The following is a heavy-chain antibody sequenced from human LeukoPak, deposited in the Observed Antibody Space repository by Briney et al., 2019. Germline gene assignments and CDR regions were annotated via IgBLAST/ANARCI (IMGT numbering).Heavy chain of an antibody. D-gene: IGHD2-21*01. J-gene: IGHJ4*02. CDR1: GGSISSYY. CDR3: ARHFVSYPHYFDY. V-gene: IGHV4-59*08. Sequence: SETLSLTCTVSGGSISSYYWSWNRQPPGKGLEWIAFIYYSGSASYNPSLKSRVTISVDTSKNQFSLRLSSVTAADTAVYYCARHFVSYPHYFDYWGQGSLVTVSS. CDR2: IYYSGSA.